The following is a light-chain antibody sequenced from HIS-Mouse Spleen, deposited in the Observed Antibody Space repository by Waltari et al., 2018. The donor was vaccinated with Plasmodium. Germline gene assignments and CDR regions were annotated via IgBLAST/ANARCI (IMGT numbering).Light chain of an antibody. CDR3: SSYAGSNNLV. V-gene: IGLV2-8*01. CDR1: SSAVGGYHY. CDR2: EVS. Sequence: QSALTQPPSASGSPGQSVTISCTGTSSAVGGYHYVSWYHQHPGKAPKLMIYEVSKRPSGVPDRFSGSKSGNTASLTVSGLQAEDEADYYCSSYAGSNNLVFGGGTKLTV. J-gene: IGLJ2*01.